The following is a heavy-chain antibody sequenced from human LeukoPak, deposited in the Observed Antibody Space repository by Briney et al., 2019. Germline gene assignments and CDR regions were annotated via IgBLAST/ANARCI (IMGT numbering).Heavy chain of an antibody. CDR1: GFTFSSYA. CDR3: AYYPSYYYDSGGYSFDH. Sequence: GGSLRLSCAASGFTFSSYAMSWVRQAPGRGLEWVSAISGSGGSTYYADSVKGRFTISRDNSKNTLYLQMNSLRAEATAVYYCAYYPSYYYDSGGYSFDHWGQGTLVTVSS. V-gene: IGHV3-23*01. D-gene: IGHD3-22*01. CDR2: ISGSGGST. J-gene: IGHJ4*02.